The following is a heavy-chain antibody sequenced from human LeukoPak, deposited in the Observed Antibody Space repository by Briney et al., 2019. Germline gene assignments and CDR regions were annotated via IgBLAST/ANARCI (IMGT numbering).Heavy chain of an antibody. CDR2: IYTSGST. V-gene: IGHV4-61*02. CDR1: GGSISSGSYY. D-gene: IGHD6-13*01. Sequence: SETLSLTCTVSGGSISSGSYYWSWIRQPAGKGLEWIGRIYTSGSTNYNPSLKSRVTISVDTSKNQFSLKLSSVTAADTAVYYCARSGYSSSWYKRGTHNWFDPWGQGTLVTVSS. CDR3: ARSGYSSSWYKRGTHNWFDP. J-gene: IGHJ5*02.